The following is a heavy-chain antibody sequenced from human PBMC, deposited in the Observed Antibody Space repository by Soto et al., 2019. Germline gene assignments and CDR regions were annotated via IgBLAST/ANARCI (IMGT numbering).Heavy chain of an antibody. D-gene: IGHD2-15*01. Sequence: QVQLVQSGAEVKKPGSSVKVSCKASGGTFSSYAISWVRQAPGQGLEWMGGIIPIFGTANYAQKFQGRVTITADESTSTAYMELSSLRSEATAVYYCARVHWGSCYFYYSYGMDVWFQGTTVTFCS. CDR3: ARVHWGSCYFYYSYGMDV. CDR1: GGTFSSYA. CDR2: IIPIFGTA. J-gene: IGHJ6*02. V-gene: IGHV1-69*01.